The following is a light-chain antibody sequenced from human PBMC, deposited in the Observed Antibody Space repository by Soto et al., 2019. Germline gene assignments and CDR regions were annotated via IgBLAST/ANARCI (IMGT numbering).Light chain of an antibody. CDR1: QSVNIY. J-gene: IGKJ4*01. CDR2: GAS. Sequence: EIVLTQSPATLSLSPGERATLSCRASQSVNIYLAWYQQKPGQAPRLLIFGASTRATGVPARFSGSESGTEFTLTISSLQSEDVALYFCQQYNDWPRTFGGGTKVEMK. CDR3: QQYNDWPRT. V-gene: IGKV3-15*01.